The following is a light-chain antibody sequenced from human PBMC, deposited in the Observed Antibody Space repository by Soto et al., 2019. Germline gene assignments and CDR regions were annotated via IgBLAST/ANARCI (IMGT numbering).Light chain of an antibody. CDR3: CSFATTGTWV. V-gene: IGLV2-23*02. CDR2: DVT. Sequence: QSVLAQPASVSGSPGQSITISCTGTNNDIGIYNFVSWYRQYPGKAPQLLIYDVTKWALWVSNRFSGSKSGSTASLTISGLQAEDEAEYYCCSFATTGTWVFGGGTKLTVL. J-gene: IGLJ3*02. CDR1: NNDIGIYNF.